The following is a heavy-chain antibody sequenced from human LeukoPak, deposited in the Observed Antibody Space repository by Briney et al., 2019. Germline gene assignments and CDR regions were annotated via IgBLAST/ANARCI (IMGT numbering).Heavy chain of an antibody. J-gene: IGHJ4*02. CDR1: GGSISSGGYY. Sequence: SETLSLTCTVSGGSISSGGYYWSWIRQPPGKGLKWIGYIYHSGSTYYNPSLKSRVTISVDRSKNQFSLKLSSVTAADTAVYYCARGAAAAGMDYWGQGTLVTVSS. V-gene: IGHV4-30-2*01. D-gene: IGHD6-13*01. CDR3: ARGAAAAGMDY. CDR2: IYHSGST.